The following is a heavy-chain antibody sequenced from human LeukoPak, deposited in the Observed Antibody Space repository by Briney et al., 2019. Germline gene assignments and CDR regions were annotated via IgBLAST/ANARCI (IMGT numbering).Heavy chain of an antibody. D-gene: IGHD6-13*01. V-gene: IGHV1-2*02. CDR2: INPNSGGT. J-gene: IGHJ4*02. Sequence: ASVKVSCKASGYTFTGYYMHWVRQAPGQGLEWMGWINPNSGGTNYAQKFQGRVTMTRDTSISTAYMELSRLRSDDTAVYYCARREAAAGRYFDDGGQGTLVTVSS. CDR1: GYTFTGYY. CDR3: ARREAAAGRYFDD.